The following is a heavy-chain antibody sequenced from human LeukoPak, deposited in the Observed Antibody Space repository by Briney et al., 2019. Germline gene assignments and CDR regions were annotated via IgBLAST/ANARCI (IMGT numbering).Heavy chain of an antibody. CDR2: INHSGST. CDR1: GGSFSGYY. J-gene: IGHJ6*03. V-gene: IGHV4-34*01. D-gene: IGHD3-3*01. Sequence: SETLSLTCAVYGGSFSGYYWSWIRQPPGKGLEWIGEINHSGSTNYNPSLKSRVTISVDTSKNQFSLKLSSVTAADTAVYYCARGGRADFWSGCYKGYYYYYMDVWGKGTTVTVSS. CDR3: ARGGRADFWSGCYKGYYYYYMDV.